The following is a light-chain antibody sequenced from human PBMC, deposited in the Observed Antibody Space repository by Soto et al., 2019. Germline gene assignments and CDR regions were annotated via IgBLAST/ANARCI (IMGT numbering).Light chain of an antibody. CDR2: AAS. Sequence: DIQMTQSPSSLSASVGDRVTITCRASQSISTFLNWYQQKPVTAPKLLIYAASTLQSGVPSRFSGSGSGTDFTLTISSLQPEDFATYYCQQSSGTPRTFGQGTKVDI. J-gene: IGKJ1*01. CDR3: QQSSGTPRT. CDR1: QSISTF. V-gene: IGKV1-39*01.